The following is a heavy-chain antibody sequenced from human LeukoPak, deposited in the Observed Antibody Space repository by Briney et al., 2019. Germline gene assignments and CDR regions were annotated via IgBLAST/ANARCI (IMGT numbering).Heavy chain of an antibody. CDR1: GFTFSSYS. CDR3: ARLGFTSPPDY. D-gene: IGHD6-6*01. CDR2: ISSSKSYI. J-gene: IGHJ4*02. Sequence: GGSLRLSCAASGFTFSSYSVNWVRQAPGKGLEWVSSISSSKSYIYYADSVKSRFTISRDNAKNSLYLQMNRLRAEDTAVYYSARLGFTSPPDYWGQGTLVTVSS. V-gene: IGHV3-21*01.